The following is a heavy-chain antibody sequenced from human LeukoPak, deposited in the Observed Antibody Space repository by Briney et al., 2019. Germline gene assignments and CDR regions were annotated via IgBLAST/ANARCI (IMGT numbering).Heavy chain of an antibody. D-gene: IGHD5-18*01. V-gene: IGHV1-69*13. CDR2: IIPMFGTP. J-gene: IGHJ3*02. Sequence: EASVKVSCKASGVIFTSYAITWVRQAPGQGLEWMGGIIPMFGTPNYAQKFPGRVTITADESTNTAYLELSSLTYEDTAMYYCARDGDTAMVSFYDIWGQGTKVTVS. CDR1: GVIFTSYA. CDR3: ARDGDTAMVSFYDI.